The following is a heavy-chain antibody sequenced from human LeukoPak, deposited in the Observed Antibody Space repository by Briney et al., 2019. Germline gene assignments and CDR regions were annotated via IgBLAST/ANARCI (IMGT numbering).Heavy chain of an antibody. Sequence: GGPLRLSCEASGLTFTDFAINWVRQAPGKGPEWVSAFSARGGSTFYADSVKGRFTISRHNYKNTLYLQMNSLRADDTAVYYCAKVETSYYDSSGYYPFDSWGQGTLVTVSS. CDR2: FSARGGST. CDR3: AKVETSYYDSSGYYPFDS. CDR1: GLTFTDFA. J-gene: IGHJ4*02. V-gene: IGHV3-23*01. D-gene: IGHD3-22*01.